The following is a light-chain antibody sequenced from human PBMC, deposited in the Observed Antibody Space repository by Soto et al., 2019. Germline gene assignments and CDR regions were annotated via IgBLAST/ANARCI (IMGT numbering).Light chain of an antibody. V-gene: IGLV1-40*01. CDR2: GNT. J-gene: IGLJ2*01. Sequence: QSVLTQPPSVSGAPGQRVTISCTGSSSNIGAGYDVQWYQQLPGAAPRLLIFGNTNRPSGVPDRFSGSRSGTSASLAISGLQAEDEADYHCSSYVGSNNTVVFGGGTKLTVL. CDR1: SSNIGAGYD. CDR3: SSYVGSNNTVV.